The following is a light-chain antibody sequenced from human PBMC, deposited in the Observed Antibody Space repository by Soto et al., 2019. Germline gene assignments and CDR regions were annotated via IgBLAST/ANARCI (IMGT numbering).Light chain of an antibody. CDR2: AAS. Sequence: DIQMTQSPSSLSASVGDRVTITCRASQSISSYLNWYQQKPGKAPKLLIYAASSLQSGVPSRFSGSGSGTDFTRTISSLQPEDFATYYCQQSYSTPTFGQGTKLESK. J-gene: IGKJ2*01. CDR1: QSISSY. V-gene: IGKV1-39*01. CDR3: QQSYSTPT.